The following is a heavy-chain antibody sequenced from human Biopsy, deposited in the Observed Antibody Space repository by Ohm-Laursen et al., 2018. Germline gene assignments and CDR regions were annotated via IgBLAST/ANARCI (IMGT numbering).Heavy chain of an antibody. CDR2: INHRGTT. Sequence: TLSLTCAVYGGSFSDYYWTWIRQPPGKGLEWIGEINHRGTTNYNPSLKSRVAISVDTSKNQFSLTLRSLTAADTAVYYCARAVDYYDPYYYYGLDVWGQGTTVTVSS. D-gene: IGHD3-16*01. V-gene: IGHV4-34*01. CDR3: ARAVDYYDPYYYYGLDV. J-gene: IGHJ6*02. CDR1: GGSFSDYY.